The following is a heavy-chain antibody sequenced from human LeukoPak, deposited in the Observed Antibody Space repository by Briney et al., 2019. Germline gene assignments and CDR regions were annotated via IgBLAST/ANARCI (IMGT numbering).Heavy chain of an antibody. J-gene: IGHJ3*02. Sequence: SETLSLTCSVSGGSISSYYWSWIRQPPGKGLEWIGYIYYSGSTNYNPSLKSRVTISIDTSKTRFSLKLSSMTAADTAVYYCARRIAGWYSYDSSGDDAFDIWGQGTMVTVSS. V-gene: IGHV4-59*08. D-gene: IGHD3-22*01. CDR3: ARRIAGWYSYDSSGDDAFDI. CDR2: IYYSGST. CDR1: GGSISSYY.